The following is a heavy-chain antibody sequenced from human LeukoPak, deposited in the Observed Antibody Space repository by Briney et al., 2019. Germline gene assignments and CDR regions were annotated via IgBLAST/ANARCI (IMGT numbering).Heavy chain of an antibody. J-gene: IGHJ4*02. CDR2: IKYDGSHT. CDR3: ARLTVTDNTDY. V-gene: IGHV3-74*01. CDR1: GFTFSSYW. Sequence: GGSLRLSCVASGFTFSSYWMHWVRQAPGKGLVWISAIKYDGSHTAYADSAKGRFTISRDNAKNTLHLQMNSLRAEDTAVYYCARLTVTDNTDYWGQGTLVTDSS. D-gene: IGHD4-17*01.